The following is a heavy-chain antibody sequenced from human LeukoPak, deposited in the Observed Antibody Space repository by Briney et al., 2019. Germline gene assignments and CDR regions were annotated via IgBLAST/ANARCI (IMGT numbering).Heavy chain of an antibody. V-gene: IGHV3-48*01. J-gene: IGHJ4*02. CDR3: AKDLRGQHGNSVGSFDY. CDR2: ISSSGATI. CDR1: GFTFGSYT. Sequence: PGGSLRLSCAASGFTFGSYTMNWVRQAPGKGLEWLSYISSSGATIYYADSVRGRFTISRDNSKNTLYLQMNLLRVDDTAVYYCAKDLRGQHGNSVGSFDYWGQGTLVTVSS. D-gene: IGHD4-23*01.